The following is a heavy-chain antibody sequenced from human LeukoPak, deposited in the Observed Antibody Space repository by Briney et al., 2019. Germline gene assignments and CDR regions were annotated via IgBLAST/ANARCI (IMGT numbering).Heavy chain of an antibody. CDR2: IIPIFGKA. V-gene: IGHV1-69*13. J-gene: IGHJ5*02. CDR1: VCTLSNYA. D-gene: IGHD2-2*01. CDR3: ARDLRGNENKYCSSTSCPNWFDP. Sequence: ASVKVSCKGSVCTLSNYAICWVRQAPGKGLEWMGGIIPIFGKANYAQKFQGRVTITADESTSTAYMELSSLRSEDTGVYYCARDLRGNENKYCSSTSCPNWFDPWGQGTLVTVSS.